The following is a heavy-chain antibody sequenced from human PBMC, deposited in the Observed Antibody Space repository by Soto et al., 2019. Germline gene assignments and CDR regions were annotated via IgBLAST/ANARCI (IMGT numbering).Heavy chain of an antibody. J-gene: IGHJ6*02. V-gene: IGHV4-59*01. Sequence: SETLSLTCAVSGGSISSYYWSWIRQPPGKGLEWIGYIYLSGSTSYNPSLKSRVSISLHTSRNQFSLKLSSVTAADTAVYYCARGVLRYYYYGMDVWGQGTTVTVSS. CDR2: IYLSGST. CDR1: GGSISSYY. CDR3: ARGVLRYYYYGMDV.